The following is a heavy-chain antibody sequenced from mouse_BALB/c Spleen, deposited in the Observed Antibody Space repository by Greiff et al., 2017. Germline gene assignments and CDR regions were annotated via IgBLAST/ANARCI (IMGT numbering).Heavy chain of an antibody. D-gene: IGHD2-10*02. V-gene: IGHV1-18*01. CDR3: ARKGKYGNYHYYAMDY. CDR1: GYTFTDYN. CDR2: INPNNGGT. J-gene: IGHJ4*01. Sequence: EVQGVESGPELVKPGASVKIPCKASGYTFTDYNMDWVKQSHGKSLEWIGDINPNNGGTIYNQKFKGKATLTVDKSSSTAYMELRSLTSEDTAVYYCARKGKYGNYHYYAMDYWGQGTSVTVSS.